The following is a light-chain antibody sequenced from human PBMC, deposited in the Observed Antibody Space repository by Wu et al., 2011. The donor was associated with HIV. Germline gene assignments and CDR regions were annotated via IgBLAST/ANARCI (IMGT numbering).Light chain of an antibody. CDR1: QSVTNK. J-gene: IGKJ2*03. V-gene: IGKV3-15*01. CDR3: QQYNKWPPRS. Sequence: SCRASQSVTNKVAWYQQKPGQAPRLLIYGASTRATGIPARFSGSGSGTEFTLTISSLQSEDFAVYYCQQYNKWPPRSFGQGTKLEIK. CDR2: GAS.